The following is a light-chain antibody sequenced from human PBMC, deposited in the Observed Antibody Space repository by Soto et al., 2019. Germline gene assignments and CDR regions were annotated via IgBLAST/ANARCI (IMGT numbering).Light chain of an antibody. Sequence: IQMTQSPSTLSASVGDRVTITCRASQSIRSWLAWYQQKPGKAPKVLIYKASSLESGVPSRFSGSGSGTEFTLTISSLQPDDSATYYCQQRNSYPRTFGQGTKVDIK. V-gene: IGKV1-5*03. J-gene: IGKJ2*01. CDR2: KAS. CDR3: QQRNSYPRT. CDR1: QSIRSW.